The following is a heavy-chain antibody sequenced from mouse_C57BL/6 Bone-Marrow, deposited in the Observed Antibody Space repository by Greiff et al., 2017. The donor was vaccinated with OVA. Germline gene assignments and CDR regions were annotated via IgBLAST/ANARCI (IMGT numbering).Heavy chain of an antibody. V-gene: IGHV7-3*01. CDR3: ARSLYYSNPAWFAY. J-gene: IGHJ3*01. D-gene: IGHD2-5*01. CDR2: IRNKANGYTT. CDR1: GFTFTDYY. Sequence: DVKLVESGGGLVQPGGSLSLSCAASGFTFTDYYMSWVRQPPGKALEWLGFIRNKANGYTTEYSASVKGRFTISRDNSQSILYLQMNALRAEDSATYYCARSLYYSNPAWFAYWGQGTLVTVSA.